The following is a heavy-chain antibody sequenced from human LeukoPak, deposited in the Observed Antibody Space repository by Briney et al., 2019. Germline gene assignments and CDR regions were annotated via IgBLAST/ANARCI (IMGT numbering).Heavy chain of an antibody. V-gene: IGHV3-53*01. CDR3: ARCIAAAGNYYGMDV. Sequence: GGSLRLSCAASGFTVSSNYMSWVRQAPGKGLEWVSVIYSGGSTCYADSVKGRFTISRDNSKNTLYLQMNSLRAEDTAVYYCARCIAAAGNYYGMDVWGQETTVTVSS. CDR2: IYSGGST. CDR1: GFTVSSNY. J-gene: IGHJ6*02. D-gene: IGHD6-13*01.